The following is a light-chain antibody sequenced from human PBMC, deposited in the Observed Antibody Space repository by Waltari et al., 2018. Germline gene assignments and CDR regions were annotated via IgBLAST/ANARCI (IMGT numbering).Light chain of an antibody. Sequence: DIVMTQSPDSLAVSLGERATINCKSSQNILYIPNSKNYLAWYQHKPGHPPKLLIYWASTRESGVPDRFSGSGSETDFTLTISSLQAEDVAVYYCQQYYSIPYTFGQGTKLEIK. V-gene: IGKV4-1*01. J-gene: IGKJ2*01. CDR1: QNILYIPNSKNY. CDR2: WAS. CDR3: QQYYSIPYT.